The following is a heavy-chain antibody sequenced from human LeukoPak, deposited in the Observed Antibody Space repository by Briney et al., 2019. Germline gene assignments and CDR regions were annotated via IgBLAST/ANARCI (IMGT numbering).Heavy chain of an antibody. J-gene: IGHJ4*02. CDR1: GGSFSGYY. V-gene: IGHV4-34*01. CDR3: ARDGRLLHYFDY. Sequence: PSETLSLTCAVYGGSFSGYYWSWIRQPPGKGLEWIGEINHSGSTNYNPSLKSRVTISVDTSKNQFSLKLSSVTAADTAVYYCARDGRLLHYFDYWGQGTLVTVSS. CDR2: INHSGST. D-gene: IGHD1-26*01.